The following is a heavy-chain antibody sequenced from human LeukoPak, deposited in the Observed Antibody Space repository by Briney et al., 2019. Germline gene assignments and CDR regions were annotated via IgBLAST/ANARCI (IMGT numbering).Heavy chain of an antibody. CDR1: GFTLSSYA. D-gene: IGHD2-15*01. CDR3: AKDGGSRDYYYMDV. CDR2: ITSSSSYV. Sequence: GGSLRLSCAASGFTLSSYAMSWVRQAPGKGLEWVSSITSSSSYVFYADSVKGRFTISRDNAKNSLYLQMNSLRAEDMALYYCAKDGGSRDYYYMDVWGKGTTVIVSS. J-gene: IGHJ6*03. V-gene: IGHV3-21*04.